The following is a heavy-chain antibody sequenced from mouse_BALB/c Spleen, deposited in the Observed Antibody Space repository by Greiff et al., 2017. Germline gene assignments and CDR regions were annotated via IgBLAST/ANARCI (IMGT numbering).Heavy chain of an antibody. CDR1: GFSLTGYG. CDR3: ARKEENRYLYAMDY. D-gene: IGHD2-14*01. V-gene: IGHV2-6-7*01. CDR2: IWGDGST. Sequence: VKVVESGPGLVAPSQSLSITCTVSGFSLTGYGVNWVRQPPGKGLEWLGMIWGDGSTDYNSALKSRLSISKDNSKSQVFLKMNSLQTDDTARYYCARKEENRYLYAMDYWGQGTSVTVSS. J-gene: IGHJ4*01.